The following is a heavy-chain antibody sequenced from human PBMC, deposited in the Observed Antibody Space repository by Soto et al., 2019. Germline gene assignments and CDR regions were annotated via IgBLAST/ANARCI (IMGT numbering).Heavy chain of an antibody. CDR2: IYYSGST. V-gene: IGHV4-31*03. CDR3: ARALDAVGATVY. Sequence: PSETLSLTCTVSGGSISSGGYYWSWIRQHPGKGLEWIGYIYYSGSTYYNPSLKSRVTISVDTSKNQFSLKLSSVTAADTAVYYCARALDAVGATVYWGQGTLVTVSS. CDR1: GGSISSGGYY. D-gene: IGHD1-26*01. J-gene: IGHJ4*02.